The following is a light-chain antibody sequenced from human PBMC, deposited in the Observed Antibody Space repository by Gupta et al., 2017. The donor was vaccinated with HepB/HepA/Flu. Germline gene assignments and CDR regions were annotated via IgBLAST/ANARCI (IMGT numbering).Light chain of an antibody. V-gene: IGKV1-39*01. J-gene: IGKJ1*01. CDR2: GAS. CDR3: QQSDRTPHA. CDR1: RTININ. Sequence: IQMTQSPSSLSSSVVDRVTITCRASRTININVNWYQQKPGKAPKLLIYGASSLASGVPSRFSGSESGTDFTLSISSLQPEDSATYYCQQSDRTPHAFGQGTKVEI.